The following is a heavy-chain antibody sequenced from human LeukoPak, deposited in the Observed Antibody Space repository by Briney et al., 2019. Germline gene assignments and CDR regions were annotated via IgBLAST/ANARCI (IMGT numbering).Heavy chain of an antibody. Sequence: GGSLSLSCAASGFTFSTYAMTWVRQAPGKGLEWVSSISDNSYTTYYADSVRGRFTISRDNSKNTVYLQMIGLRAEDTAVYFCAKYYYDSSGYYDAAPLDSWGQGTLVTVFS. CDR2: ISDNSYTT. CDR3: AKYYYDSSGYYDAAPLDS. CDR1: GFTFSTYA. V-gene: IGHV3-23*01. D-gene: IGHD3-22*01. J-gene: IGHJ4*02.